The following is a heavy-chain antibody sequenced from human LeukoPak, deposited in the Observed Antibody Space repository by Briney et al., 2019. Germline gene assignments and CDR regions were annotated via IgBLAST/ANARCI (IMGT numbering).Heavy chain of an antibody. V-gene: IGHV3-64D*06. J-gene: IGHJ4*02. CDR3: VKAQGYCSGGTCYFDY. CDR1: GFTFRTYV. CDR2: ISGDGYST. Sequence: GVSLRLSCSASGFTFRTYVMYWVRQAPGRGLEYVSAISGDGYSTYADSVKGRFTISRDNSKNTLYLQMSSLRAEDTAVYYCVKAQGYCSGGTCYFDYWGQGTLVTVSS. D-gene: IGHD2-15*01.